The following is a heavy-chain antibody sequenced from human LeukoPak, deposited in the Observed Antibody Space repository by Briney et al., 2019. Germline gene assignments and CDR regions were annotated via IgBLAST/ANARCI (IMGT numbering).Heavy chain of an antibody. J-gene: IGHJ6*02. Sequence: GGSLRLSCAASGLAFADYAMHWVRQAPGKGLEWVSFITWDGGSIYYADSVKGRFTISRDNSKNTLYLQMNSLRAEDTAVYYCARGEGATYYYYYGMDVWGQGTTVTVSS. D-gene: IGHD1-26*01. CDR2: ITWDGGSI. CDR3: ARGEGATYYYYYGMDV. V-gene: IGHV3-43D*03. CDR1: GLAFADYA.